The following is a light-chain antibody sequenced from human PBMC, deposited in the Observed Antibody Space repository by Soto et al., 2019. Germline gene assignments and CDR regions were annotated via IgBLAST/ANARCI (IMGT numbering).Light chain of an antibody. CDR3: QHYNGLSWT. J-gene: IGKJ1*01. CDR2: QAS. CDR1: QSISRW. Sequence: DIQMTQSPPTLSAFVGDRVTITCRARQSISRWLAWFQQKPGKAPKLLIYQASTLETGVPSRFSGSGSGTEFTLTISSLQPDDFATYYCQHYNGLSWTFGQGTKVEIK. V-gene: IGKV1-5*03.